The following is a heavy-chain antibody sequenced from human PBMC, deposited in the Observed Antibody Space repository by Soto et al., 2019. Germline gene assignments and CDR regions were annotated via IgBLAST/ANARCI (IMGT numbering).Heavy chain of an antibody. CDR3: ARSRAGGTWEQYPSFYFDY. D-gene: IGHD1-26*01. Sequence: ASVKVSCKASRYTFTNYGISWVRQAPEQGLEWLGWISTYNGDRDFAQKVQGRFTMTTDTSTTTAYMELRSLRSNDTAVYYCARSRAGGTWEQYPSFYFDYWGQGALVTVSS. CDR1: RYTFTNYG. V-gene: IGHV1-18*01. J-gene: IGHJ4*02. CDR2: ISTYNGDR.